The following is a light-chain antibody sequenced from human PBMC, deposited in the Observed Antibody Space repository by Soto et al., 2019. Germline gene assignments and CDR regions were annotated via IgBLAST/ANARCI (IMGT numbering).Light chain of an antibody. CDR3: QYNNRSPYT. CDR2: VAS. J-gene: IGKJ2*01. Sequence: EIQMTQSPSSLSASLGDRVTITCRASQSISSYLTWYQQKPGKAPRLLIYVASTLHSGVPSRFSGSGSGTDFPITSSRLYDEDVATYYYQYNNRSPYTFGQGTKVEIK. CDR1: QSISSY. V-gene: IGKV1-39*01.